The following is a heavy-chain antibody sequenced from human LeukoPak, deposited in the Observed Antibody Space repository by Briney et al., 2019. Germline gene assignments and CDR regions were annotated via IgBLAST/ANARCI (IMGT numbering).Heavy chain of an antibody. J-gene: IGHJ4*02. CDR1: GFTFSSYS. Sequence: GGSLRLSCAASGFTFSSYSMNWVRQAPGKGLEWVSSISSSSSYIYYADSVKGRFTISRDNAKNSLYLQMNSLRAEDTAVYYCARDAPILRYFDWLAPLDYWGQGTLVTVSS. V-gene: IGHV3-21*04. CDR3: ARDAPILRYFDWLAPLDY. D-gene: IGHD3-9*01. CDR2: ISSSSSYI.